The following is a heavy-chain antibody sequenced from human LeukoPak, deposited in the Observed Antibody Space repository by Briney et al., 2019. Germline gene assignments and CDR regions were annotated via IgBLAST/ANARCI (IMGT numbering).Heavy chain of an antibody. CDR2: IFHSGST. J-gene: IGHJ4*02. CDR3: ARSPTKRVPEDY. D-gene: IGHD2-2*01. CDR1: GFTFRTYTM. V-gene: IGHV4-4*02. Sequence: PGGSLRLSCAVSGFTFRTYTMNWVRQPPGKWLEWIGQIFHSGSTSYSPSLKSRVTISMDKSKNQISLRLTSVTAADTAVYYCARSPTKRVPEDYWGQGTLVTVSS.